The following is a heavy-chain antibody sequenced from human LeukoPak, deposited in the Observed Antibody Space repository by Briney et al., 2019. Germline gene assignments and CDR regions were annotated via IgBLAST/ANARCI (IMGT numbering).Heavy chain of an antibody. CDR1: GFTFSSYA. CDR2: IRYDGSNK. CDR3: AKGPFLRIPPPWFDP. V-gene: IGHV3-30*02. J-gene: IGHJ5*02. Sequence: GGSLRLSCAASGFTFSSYAMSWVRQAPGKGLEWVAFIRYDGSNKYYADSVKGRFTISRDNSKNTLYLQMNSLRAEDTAVYYCAKGPFLRIPPPWFDPWGQGTLVTVSS. D-gene: IGHD5-18*01.